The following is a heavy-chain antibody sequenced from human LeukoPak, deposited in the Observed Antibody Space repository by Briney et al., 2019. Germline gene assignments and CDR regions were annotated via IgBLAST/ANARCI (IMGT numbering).Heavy chain of an antibody. D-gene: IGHD3-22*01. CDR1: ALTFSSYA. V-gene: IGHV3-23*01. Sequence: QPGGSLRLSCATSALTFSSYAMSWVRQAPGKGLEWVSTISGSGGTTYYADSVKGRVTISRDNSKNTLYLQMKSLRAEDTAVYYCARGGSSGFYNHFDSWGQGTLVTVSS. J-gene: IGHJ4*02. CDR2: ISGSGGTT. CDR3: ARGGSSGFYNHFDS.